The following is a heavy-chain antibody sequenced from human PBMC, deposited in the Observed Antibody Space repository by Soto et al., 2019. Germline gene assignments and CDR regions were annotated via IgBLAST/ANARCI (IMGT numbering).Heavy chain of an antibody. CDR3: ARAYNYGSGSYSGYDFFDY. Sequence: PSETLSLTCTVSGGSISSGGYYWSWIRQHPGKGLEWIVYIYYSGSTYYNPSLKSRVTISVDTSKNQFSLKLSSVTAADTAVYYCARAYNYGSGSYSGYDFFDYWGQGTLVTVSS. J-gene: IGHJ4*02. CDR1: GGSISSGGYY. D-gene: IGHD3-10*01. V-gene: IGHV4-31*03. CDR2: IYYSGST.